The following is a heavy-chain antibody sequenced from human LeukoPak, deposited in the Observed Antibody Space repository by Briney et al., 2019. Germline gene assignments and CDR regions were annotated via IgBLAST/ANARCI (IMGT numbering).Heavy chain of an antibody. CDR1: GFTVSSNY. Sequence: GGSLRLSCAASGFTVSSNYMSWVRQAPGKGLEWVSVIYSGGSTYYVDSVKGRFTISRDNSKNTLYLQMNSLRAEDTAVYYCARSPKGYWYYGMDVWGQGTTVTVSS. CDR3: ARSPKGYWYYGMDV. CDR2: IYSGGST. D-gene: IGHD2-8*02. J-gene: IGHJ6*02. V-gene: IGHV3-53*01.